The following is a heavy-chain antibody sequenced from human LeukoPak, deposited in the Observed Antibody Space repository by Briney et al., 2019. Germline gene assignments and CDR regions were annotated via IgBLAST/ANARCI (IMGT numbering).Heavy chain of an antibody. CDR1: GFTFSSYT. D-gene: IGHD4-11*01. V-gene: IGHV3-21*01. CDR3: ARDLTVTSTCWFDR. J-gene: IGHJ5*02. CDR2: TTGRSTYI. Sequence: PGGSLRLSCAVSGFTFSSYTMNWVRQAPGKGLEWVSSTTGRSTYIYYADSVKGRFTISRDNAKNSLYLQMNSLRAEDTAVYYCARDLTVTSTCWFDRWGQGTLVTVSS.